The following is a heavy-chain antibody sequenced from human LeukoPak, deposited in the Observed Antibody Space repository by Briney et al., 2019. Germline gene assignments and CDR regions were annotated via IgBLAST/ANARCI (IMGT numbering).Heavy chain of an antibody. CDR1: GFTFNNYA. D-gene: IGHD5-12*01. Sequence: GGSLRLSCVASGFTFNNYAMCWVRQAPGKGLEWVSAIIRSGGTYYADSVEGRFTISRDNSKNTLYLEMNSLRAEDTAVYYCASDIDDENILPPIFQHWGQGTLVTVSS. CDR3: ASDIDDENILPPIFQH. J-gene: IGHJ1*01. CDR2: IIRSGGT. V-gene: IGHV3-23*01.